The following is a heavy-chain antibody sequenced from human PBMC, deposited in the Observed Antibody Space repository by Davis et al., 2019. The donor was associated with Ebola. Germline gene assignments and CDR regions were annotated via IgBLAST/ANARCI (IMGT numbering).Heavy chain of an antibody. CDR1: GGSISSSNW. V-gene: IGHV4-4*02. D-gene: IGHD4-17*01. J-gene: IGHJ4*02. CDR3: ARGLTTVRVFDY. Sequence: SETLSLTCAVSGGSISSSNWWSWVRQPPGKGLEWIGYIYHSGSTYYNPSLKSRVTISVDRSKNQFSLKLSSVTAADTAVYYCARGLTTVRVFDYWGQGTLVTVSS. CDR2: IYHSGST.